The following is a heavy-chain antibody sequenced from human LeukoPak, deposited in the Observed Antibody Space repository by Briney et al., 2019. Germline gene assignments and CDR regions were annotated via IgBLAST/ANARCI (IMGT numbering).Heavy chain of an antibody. CDR2: INPNSGGT. V-gene: IGHV1-2*02. CDR1: GYTFTGYY. CDR3: AREVGYDSSGYYDYYYYMDV. J-gene: IGHJ6*03. D-gene: IGHD3-22*01. Sequence: ASVKVSCKASGYTFTGYYMHWVRQAPGQGLEWMGWINPNSGGTNYAQKFQGRVTTTRDTSISTAYMELSRLRSDDTAVYYCAREVGYDSSGYYDYYYYMDVWGKGTTVTVSS.